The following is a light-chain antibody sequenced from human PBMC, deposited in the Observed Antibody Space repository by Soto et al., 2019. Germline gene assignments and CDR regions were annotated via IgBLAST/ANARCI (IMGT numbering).Light chain of an antibody. CDR1: QSVSSSY. V-gene: IGKV3-20*01. Sequence: EIVLTQSPGTLSLSPGERATLSCRASQSVSSSYLAWYQQKPGQAPMLLIYGASSRATGIPDRFSGSGSGTDFTLTISRLEPEDFAVYYCQHYGSSPWTFGQGTKVEIK. CDR3: QHYGSSPWT. CDR2: GAS. J-gene: IGKJ1*01.